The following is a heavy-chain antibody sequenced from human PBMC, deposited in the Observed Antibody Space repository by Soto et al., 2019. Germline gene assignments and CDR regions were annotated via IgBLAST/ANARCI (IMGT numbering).Heavy chain of an antibody. J-gene: IGHJ6*02. CDR3: ARGSLLLWFGAPNYYYYGMDV. CDR1: GGTFSSYT. V-gene: IGHV1-2*04. Sequence: GASVKVSCTASGGTFSSYTISWVRQAPGQGLEWMGRIIPILGGTNYAQKFQGWVTMTRDTSISTAYMELSRLRSDDTAVYYCARGSLLLWFGAPNYYYYGMDVWGQGTTVTVS. CDR2: IIPILGGT. D-gene: IGHD3-10*01.